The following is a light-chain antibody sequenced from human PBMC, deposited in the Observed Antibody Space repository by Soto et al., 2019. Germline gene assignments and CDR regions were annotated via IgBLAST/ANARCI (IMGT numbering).Light chain of an antibody. V-gene: IGKV1-5*03. CDR1: QSISNW. Sequence: DIQMTQSPSTLSASLGDRVTITCRASQSISNWLAWYQQKPGKVPKLLIYKASTLESGVPSRFSGSASGTEFTLTISSLQPDDFATYYCQRYDSFRTFGQGTKVDIK. J-gene: IGKJ1*01. CDR2: KAS. CDR3: QRYDSFRT.